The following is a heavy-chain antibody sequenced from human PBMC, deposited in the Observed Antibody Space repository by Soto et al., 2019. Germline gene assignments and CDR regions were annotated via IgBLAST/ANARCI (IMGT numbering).Heavy chain of an antibody. J-gene: IGHJ3*02. Sequence: QITVKESGPTLVPPTQTLTLTCTSSGFSFSTSGAGVGWIRQPPGKALGWLALIFWNDDKRYTPSINSRLTITKDTSKNQVVLTLSNLDPVDTATYFCAHRRGASTTGGAFDIWGLGTKVTVSS. CDR1: GFSFSTSGAG. V-gene: IGHV2-5*01. CDR3: AHRRGASTTGGAFDI. CDR2: IFWNDDK. D-gene: IGHD1-1*01.